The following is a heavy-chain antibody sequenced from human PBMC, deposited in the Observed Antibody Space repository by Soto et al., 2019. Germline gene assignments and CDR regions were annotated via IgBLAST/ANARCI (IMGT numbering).Heavy chain of an antibody. CDR3: ARGVRGHYGFDV. D-gene: IGHD3-10*01. CDR1: GFTFSDYW. J-gene: IGHJ3*01. Sequence: EVQLVESGGGLVQPGGSLRLSCAASGFTFSDYWTHWVRQAPGKGLVWVSRIKFDGSSANYADSVKGRFTISRDNARDTVYLQMNSMRAEDTAVYYCARGVRGHYGFDVWGQGTMVTVSS. CDR2: IKFDGSSA. V-gene: IGHV3-74*01.